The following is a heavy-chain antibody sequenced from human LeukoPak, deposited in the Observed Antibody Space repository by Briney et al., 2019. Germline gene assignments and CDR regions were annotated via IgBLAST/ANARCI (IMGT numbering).Heavy chain of an antibody. CDR3: TTEDGFGEFLDSIDY. CDR2: IKSKTDGGTT. J-gene: IGHJ4*02. V-gene: IGHV3-15*01. Sequence: GGSLRLSCAASGFTFSNAWMSWVRQAPGKGLEWVGRIKSKTDGGTTDYAAPVKGRFTISRDDSKNTLYLQMNSLKTEDTAVYYCTTEDGFGEFLDSIDYWGQGTLVTVSS. CDR1: GFTFSNAW. D-gene: IGHD3-10*01.